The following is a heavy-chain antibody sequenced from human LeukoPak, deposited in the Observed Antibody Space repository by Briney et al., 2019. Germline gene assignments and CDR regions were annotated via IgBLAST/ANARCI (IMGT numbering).Heavy chain of an antibody. J-gene: IGHJ4*02. CDR2: ISYDGSKK. CDR1: GFTLRSYG. Sequence: GRSLRLSCAASGFTLRSYGMHWARQAPGKGLEWVAVISYDGSKKYYADSVKGRFTISRDNSKNTLYLQMNSLRAEDTAVYYCAKDLSSSWSLDYWGQGTLVTVS. V-gene: IGHV3-30*18. CDR3: AKDLSSSWSLDY. D-gene: IGHD6-13*01.